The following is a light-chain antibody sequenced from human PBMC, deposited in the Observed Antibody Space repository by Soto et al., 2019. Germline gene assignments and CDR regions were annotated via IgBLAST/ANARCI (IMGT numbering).Light chain of an antibody. CDR1: KSDIGVYDF. J-gene: IGLJ1*01. Sequence: QSVLTQPPSASGSPGQSVTISCTGTKSDIGVYDFVSWYQHLPGKAPRLIIYEVFQRPSGVPDRFSGSKSGNTASLTVSGLQDADEDHSFCKSYAGSNTYVFGSGTKV. V-gene: IGLV2-8*01. CDR2: EVF. CDR3: KSYAGSNTYV.